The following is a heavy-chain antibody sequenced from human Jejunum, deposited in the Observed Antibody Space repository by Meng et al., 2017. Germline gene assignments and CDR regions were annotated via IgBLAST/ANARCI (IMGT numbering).Heavy chain of an antibody. D-gene: IGHD2-15*01. CDR3: ARESADGGSFDF. CDR1: GYSLY. CDR2: INPRTGDT. J-gene: IGHJ4*02. Sequence: QVQLVQSRAEVKKPGASVTVSCKASGYSLYIHWVRLRPGEGLEWMGRINPRTGDTKSAQSFQGRVTMTRDTSTSTFSMDLSSLTTDDSAVYFCARESADGGSFDFWGQGTLVTVSS. V-gene: IGHV1-2*06.